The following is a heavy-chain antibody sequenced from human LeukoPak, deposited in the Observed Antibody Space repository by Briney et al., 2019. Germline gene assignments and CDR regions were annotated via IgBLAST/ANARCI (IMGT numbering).Heavy chain of an antibody. V-gene: IGHV3-30*02. CDR3: AKDLVGYQLSMNWFDP. Sequence: AGGSLRLSCAASGFTFSSYGMHWVRQAPGKGLEWVAFIRYDGSNKYYADSVKGRFTISRDNSKNTLYLQMNRLRAEDTAVYYCAKDLVGYQLSMNWFDPWGQGTLVTVSS. D-gene: IGHD2-2*01. CDR1: GFTFSSYG. CDR2: IRYDGSNK. J-gene: IGHJ5*02.